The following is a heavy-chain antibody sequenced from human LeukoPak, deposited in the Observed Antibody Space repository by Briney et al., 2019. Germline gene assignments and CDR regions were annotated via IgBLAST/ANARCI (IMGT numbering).Heavy chain of an antibody. D-gene: IGHD3-22*01. V-gene: IGHV4-39*01. CDR1: GGSISSSSYY. Sequence: SETLSLTCSVSGGSISSSSYYWGWIRQPPGKGLEWIGEIYYSGRAYYNSSLKSRLTISVDTSWNQFSLTLSPVTAANTGVYYCARRRYYDSTGYLDWGQGILVSVST. J-gene: IGHJ1*01. CDR3: ARRRYYDSTGYLD. CDR2: IYYSGRA.